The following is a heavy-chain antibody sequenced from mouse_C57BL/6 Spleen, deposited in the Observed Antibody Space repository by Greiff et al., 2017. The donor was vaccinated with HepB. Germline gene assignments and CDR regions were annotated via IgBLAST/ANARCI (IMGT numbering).Heavy chain of an antibody. V-gene: IGHV1-18*01. J-gene: IGHJ2*01. CDR2: INPNNGGT. CDR3: ARAYYDYYDGHFDY. D-gene: IGHD2-4*01. Sequence: EVQLQQSGPELVKPGASVKIPCKASGYTFTDYNMDWVKQSHGKSLEWMGNINPNNGGTNYNQKFKGKATLTVDKSSSTAYMDLRSLTSEDTAVYYGARAYYDYYDGHFDYWGQGTTLTVSS. CDR1: GYTFTDYN.